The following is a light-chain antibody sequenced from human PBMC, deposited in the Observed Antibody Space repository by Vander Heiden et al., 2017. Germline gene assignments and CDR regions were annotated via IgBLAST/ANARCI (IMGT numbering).Light chain of an antibody. V-gene: IGKV1-39*01. Sequence: DIQMTQSPSVLSASVGDRVTIACRATQNIKTYLNWYQQEPGKAPNLLIYSASSSSTWVPSRFSGSGSGTDFSLTIDGLRPEDFATYFCQQSFSTPYTFGQGANLEI. J-gene: IGKJ2*01. CDR2: SAS. CDR1: QNIKTY. CDR3: QQSFSTPYT.